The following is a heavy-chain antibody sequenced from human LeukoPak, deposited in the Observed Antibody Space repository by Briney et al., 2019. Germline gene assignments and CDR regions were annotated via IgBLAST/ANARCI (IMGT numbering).Heavy chain of an antibody. V-gene: IGHV3-23*01. J-gene: IGHJ4*02. D-gene: IGHD1-26*01. CDR3: ANRGVTRVGSYYFDY. CDR1: GFTFSSYA. Sequence: PGGSLRLSCAASGFTFSSYAVIGVRQARGKGLEGGSTISSDGGSTYYADAVKGRFTISRDNSKNPLYLQMNSLRAEDTAIYYCANRGVTRVGSYYFDYWGQGTLVTVSS. CDR2: ISSDGGST.